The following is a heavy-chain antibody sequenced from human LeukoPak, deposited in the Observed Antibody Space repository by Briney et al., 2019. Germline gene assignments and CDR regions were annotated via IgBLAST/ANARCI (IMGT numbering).Heavy chain of an antibody. CDR3: AREYYYDSSGYYH. CDR1: GYTFTGYY. CDR2: INPNSGGT. D-gene: IGHD3-22*01. Sequence: ASVKVSCKASGYTFTGYYIHWVRQAPGQGLEWMGWINPNSGGTNYAQKFQGRVTMTRDTSISTAYMELSRLRSDDTAVYYCAREYYYDSSGYYHWGQGTLVTVSS. V-gene: IGHV1-2*02. J-gene: IGHJ5*02.